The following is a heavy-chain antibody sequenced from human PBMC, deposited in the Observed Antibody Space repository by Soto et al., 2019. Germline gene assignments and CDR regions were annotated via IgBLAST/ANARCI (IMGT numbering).Heavy chain of an antibody. V-gene: IGHV3-30-3*01. CDR3: ARAAIVVVITSMGY. Sequence: QVQLVESGGGVVQPGRSLRLSCAASGFTFSSYAMHWVRQAPGKGLEWVAVISYDGSNKYYADSVKGRFTISRDNSKHTLYLQMNSLRAEDTAVYYCARAAIVVVITSMGYWGQGTLVTVSS. CDR1: GFTFSSYA. D-gene: IGHD3-22*01. J-gene: IGHJ4*02. CDR2: ISYDGSNK.